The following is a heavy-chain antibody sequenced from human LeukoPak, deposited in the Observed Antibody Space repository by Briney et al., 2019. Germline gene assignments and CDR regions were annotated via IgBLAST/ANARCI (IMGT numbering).Heavy chain of an antibody. CDR1: GYTFISYA. CDR3: ARLPSGSRAVYYFDY. CDR2: INTNTGNP. J-gene: IGHJ4*02. V-gene: IGHV7-4-1*02. Sequence: GASVKVSCKASGYTFISYAMNWVRQAPGQGLEWMGWINTNTGNPTYAQGFTGRFVFSLDTSVSTAYLQISSLQPEDTAVYYCARLPSGSRAVYYFDYWGQGTLVAVSS. D-gene: IGHD1-26*01.